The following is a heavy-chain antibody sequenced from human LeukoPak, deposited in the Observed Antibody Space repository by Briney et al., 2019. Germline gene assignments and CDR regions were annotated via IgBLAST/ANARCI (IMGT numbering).Heavy chain of an antibody. CDR1: GFTVSSNY. V-gene: IGHV3-53*01. J-gene: IGHJ4*02. Sequence: QSGGSLRLSCAASGFTVSSNYMNWVRQAPGKGLEWVSVIYSGGSTYYADSVKGRFTISRDNSKNTLYLQMNSLRAEDTAVYYCARVYGDYVGYWGQGTLVTVSS. D-gene: IGHD4-17*01. CDR3: ARVYGDYVGY. CDR2: IYSGGST.